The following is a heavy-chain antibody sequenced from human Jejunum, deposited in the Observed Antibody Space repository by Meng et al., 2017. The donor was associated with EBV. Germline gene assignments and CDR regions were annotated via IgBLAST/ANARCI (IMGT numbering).Heavy chain of an antibody. D-gene: IGHD6-13*01. CDR2: FNTNTGTP. CDR3: ARGGESWYDHDY. CDR1: GYTFTRYP. Sequence: HVQLVQSGSELKKPGASVKVSCKASGYTFTRYPIHWLRQAPGQGLEWMGWFNTNTGTPTYAQGFTGGIVFSLDTSVKTAYRQISSLKAEDTAVYYCARGGESWYDHDYWGQGTLVNVSS. J-gene: IGHJ4*02. V-gene: IGHV7-4-1*02.